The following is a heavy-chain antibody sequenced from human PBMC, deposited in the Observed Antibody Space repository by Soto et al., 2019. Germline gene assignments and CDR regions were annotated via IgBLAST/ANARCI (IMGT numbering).Heavy chain of an antibody. CDR3: ARDNILGILYGGMDV. CDR1: GGSISSGDYY. D-gene: IGHD3-3*01. Sequence: SETLSLTCTVSGGSISSGDYYWSWIRQPPGKGREWIGYIYYSGSTYYNPYHKSRVTISVDTSKDPFSLKLSSVTAADTAVYYCARDNILGILYGGMDVWGQGTTVTVSS. V-gene: IGHV4-30-4*01. J-gene: IGHJ6*02. CDR2: IYYSGST.